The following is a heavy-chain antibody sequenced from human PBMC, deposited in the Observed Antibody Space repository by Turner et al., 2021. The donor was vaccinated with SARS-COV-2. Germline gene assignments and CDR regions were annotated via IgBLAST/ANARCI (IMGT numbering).Heavy chain of an antibody. D-gene: IGHD6-13*01. CDR2: TYSRAEWYK. CDR1: GDSLCSNSAY. V-gene: IGHV6-1*01. CDR3: SRGREEAAELIGGDYYCGLDV. Sequence: QLQLRPSGPGLVKPSGSLSLTCAISGDSLCSNSAYWYWFRQSPSRGLEWRGRTYSRAEWYKDYEVSEKSRITINPDTSKNQFSLHLNYVNTEETAEYNCSRGREEAAELIGGDYYCGLDVWGQGTTVTVSS. J-gene: IGHJ6*02.